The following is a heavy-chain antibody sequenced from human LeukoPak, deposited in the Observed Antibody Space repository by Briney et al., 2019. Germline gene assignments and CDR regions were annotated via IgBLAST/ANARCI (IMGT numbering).Heavy chain of an antibody. D-gene: IGHD3-10*01. CDR1: GFTFSSYS. J-gene: IGHJ3*02. V-gene: IGHV3-21*01. Sequence: VGALRLSCAASGFTFSSYSMNWVRQAPGKGLEWVSSISSSSSYIYYADSVKGRFTISRDNAKNSLYLQMNSLRAEDTAVYYCARAEYYYGDDAFDIWGQGTMVTVSS. CDR3: ARAEYYYGDDAFDI. CDR2: ISSSSSYI.